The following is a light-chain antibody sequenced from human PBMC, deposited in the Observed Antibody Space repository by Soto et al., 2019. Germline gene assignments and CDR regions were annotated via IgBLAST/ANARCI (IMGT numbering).Light chain of an antibody. CDR3: QSYDSSMHSALV. J-gene: IGLJ2*01. Sequence: QSVLTQPPSVSGAAGQRVTISCTGSTSNIGAGYDVHWYQQLPGTAPKLLIYDKDNRPSGVPDRFSASKSGTSASLAITGLQAEDEAYYYCQSYDSSMHSALVFGGGTKLTVL. CDR2: DKD. V-gene: IGLV1-40*01. CDR1: TSNIGAGYD.